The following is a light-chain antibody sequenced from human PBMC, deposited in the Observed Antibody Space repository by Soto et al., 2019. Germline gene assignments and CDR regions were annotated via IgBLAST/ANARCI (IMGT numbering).Light chain of an antibody. CDR3: QKYGRSRT. CDR2: GAS. CDR1: QSVRSNY. Sequence: EIVLTQSPGTLSLSPGERATLSCRASQSVRSNYLAWYQQKAGQAPRLLNSGASSRATGIPDRFSGSGSGTDFTLTISRLEPEDFAVYYCQKYGRSRTFGQGTKVEVK. V-gene: IGKV3-20*01. J-gene: IGKJ1*01.